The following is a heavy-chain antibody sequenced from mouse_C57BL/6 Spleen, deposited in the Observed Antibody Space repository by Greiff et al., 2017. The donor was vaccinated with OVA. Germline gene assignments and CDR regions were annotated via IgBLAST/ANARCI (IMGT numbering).Heavy chain of an antibody. Sequence: EVKLMESGGGLVQPKGSLKLSCAASGFSFNTYAMNWVRQAPGKGLEWVARIRSKSNNYATYYADSVKDRFTISRDDSESMLYLQMNNLKTEDTAMYYCVRHPGKGYFDYWGQGTTLTVSS. CDR3: VRHPGKGYFDY. V-gene: IGHV10-1*01. CDR1: GFSFNTYA. CDR2: IRSKSNNYAT. D-gene: IGHD4-1*01. J-gene: IGHJ2*01.